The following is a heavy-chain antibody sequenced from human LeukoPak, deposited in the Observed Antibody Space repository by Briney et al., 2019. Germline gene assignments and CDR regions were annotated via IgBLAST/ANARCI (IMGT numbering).Heavy chain of an antibody. J-gene: IGHJ4*02. CDR2: IYPGDSDT. CDR1: GYRFTSYW. V-gene: IGHV5-51*01. Sequence: GESLKISCKGSGYRFTSYWIGWVRQMPGKGLEWMGIIYPGDSDTRYSPSFQGQVTISADKSISTAYPQWSNLKASDTAMYYCARFGFVAATGVDYWGQGTLVTVSS. D-gene: IGHD6-13*01. CDR3: ARFGFVAATGVDY.